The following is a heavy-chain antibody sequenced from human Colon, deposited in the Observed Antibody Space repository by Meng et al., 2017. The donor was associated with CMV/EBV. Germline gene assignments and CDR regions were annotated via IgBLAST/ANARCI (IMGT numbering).Heavy chain of an antibody. J-gene: IGHJ4*02. V-gene: IGHV3-53*01. CDR1: GFSVSRNY. Sequence: GGSLKISCAASGFSVSRNYVSWVRQGPGKGLEWLSVIYDTGTRYYADSVKGRFTVSRDESTNTVFLQMNNLRAEDTAVYYCARNRLECGGDCYFADSWGQGTLVTVSS. D-gene: IGHD2-21*02. CDR3: ARNRLECGGDCYFADS. CDR2: IYDTGTR.